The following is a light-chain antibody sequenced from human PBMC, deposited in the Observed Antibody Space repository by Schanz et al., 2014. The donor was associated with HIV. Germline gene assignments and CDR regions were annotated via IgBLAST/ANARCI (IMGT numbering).Light chain of an antibody. V-gene: IGKV3-20*01. CDR1: QTISSN. CDR2: GAS. Sequence: DIVMTQSPTTLPVSPGERVTVSCRASQTISSNLAWYQQKRGQTPRLLIYGASTRAPGIPVRFSGSGSGTDFSLTISRLEPEDFAVYYCQQYGSSHPVTFGQGTKVEIK. CDR3: QQYGSSHPVT. J-gene: IGKJ1*01.